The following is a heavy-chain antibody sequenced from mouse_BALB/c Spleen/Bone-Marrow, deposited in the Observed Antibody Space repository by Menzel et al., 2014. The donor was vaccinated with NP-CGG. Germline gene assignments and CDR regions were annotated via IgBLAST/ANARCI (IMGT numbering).Heavy chain of an antibody. Sequence: LQESGAELVKPGASVKLSCKASGYTFTSYYMYWVKQRPGQGLEWIGEINPSNGGTNFNEKFKSKATLTVDESSSTAYMQLSSLTSEDSAVYYCTRSYYGNYFDAWGAGTTVTVSS. V-gene: IGHV1S81*02. J-gene: IGHJ1*01. CDR1: GYTFTSYY. CDR2: INPSNGGT. CDR3: TRSYYGNYFDA. D-gene: IGHD2-1*01.